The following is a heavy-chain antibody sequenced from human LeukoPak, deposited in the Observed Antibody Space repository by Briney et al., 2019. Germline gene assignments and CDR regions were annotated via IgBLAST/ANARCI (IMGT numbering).Heavy chain of an antibody. J-gene: IGHJ4*02. Sequence: SVKVSCKASGGTFSSYAISWVRQAPGQGLEWMGGIIPIFGTANYAQRFQGRVTITADESTSTAYMELSSLRSEDTAVYYCARDHPPRRTTLTLIIWGQGTLVTVSS. CDR2: IIPIFGTA. V-gene: IGHV1-69*01. D-gene: IGHD3-10*01. CDR1: GGTFSSYA. CDR3: ARDHPPRRTTLTLII.